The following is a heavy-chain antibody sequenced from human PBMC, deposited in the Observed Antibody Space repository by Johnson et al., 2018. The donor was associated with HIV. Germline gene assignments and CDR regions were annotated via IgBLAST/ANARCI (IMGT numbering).Heavy chain of an antibody. J-gene: IGHJ3*02. CDR1: GFTFDDYG. V-gene: IGHV3-7*01. CDR3: TRDRRQFLEWLSDGFDI. Sequence: MLLVESGGGVVQPGRSLRLSCAASGFTFDDYGMTWVRQAPGNALEWVASIKEDGSEKYYVASVQGRFTISRDKAKNSLYLQMSSLRAADTAVYYCTRDRRQFLEWLSDGFDIWGQGTMVTVSS. CDR2: IKEDGSEK. D-gene: IGHD3-3*01.